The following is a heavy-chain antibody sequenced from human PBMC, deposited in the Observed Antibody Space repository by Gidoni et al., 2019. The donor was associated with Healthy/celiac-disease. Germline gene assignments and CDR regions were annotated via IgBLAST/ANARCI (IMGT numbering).Heavy chain of an antibody. CDR3: ARVWGGHCYDSSGYPSYYYYGMDV. CDR1: GYTFTSYD. CDR2: MNPNSGNT. D-gene: IGHD3-22*01. V-gene: IGHV1-8*01. J-gene: IGHJ6*02. Sequence: QVQLVQSGAEVKKPGASVKVSCKASGYTFTSYDINWVRQATGQGLEWMGWMNPNSGNTGYAQKFQGRVTMTRNTSISTAYMELSSLRSEDTAVYYCARVWGGHCYDSSGYPSYYYYGMDVWGQGTTVTVSS.